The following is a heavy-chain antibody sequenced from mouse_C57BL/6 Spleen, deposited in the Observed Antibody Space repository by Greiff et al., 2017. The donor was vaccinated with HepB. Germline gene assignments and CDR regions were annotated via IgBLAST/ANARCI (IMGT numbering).Heavy chain of an antibody. CDR1: GFTFSSYA. Sequence: EVKLLESGGGLVKPGGSLKLSCAASGFTFSSYAMSWVRQTPEKRLEWVATISDGGSYTYYPDNVKGRFTISTDNANNNPYMQISHLTSEDTAVYYCARDRRDYAYFDDWGKGTTVTVSS. D-gene: IGHD2-4*01. J-gene: IGHJ1*03. CDR3: ARDRRDYAYFDD. CDR2: ISDGGSYT. V-gene: IGHV5-4*01.